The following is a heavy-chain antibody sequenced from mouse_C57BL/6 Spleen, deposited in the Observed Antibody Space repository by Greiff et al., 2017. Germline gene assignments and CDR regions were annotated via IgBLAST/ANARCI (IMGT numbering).Heavy chain of an antibody. CDR1: GYAFSSSW. V-gene: IGHV1-82*01. CDR3: ARAPAGAMDY. J-gene: IGHJ4*01. CDR2: IYPGAGDT. Sequence: VQLQESGPELVKPGASVKISCKASGYAFSSSWMNWVKQRPGKGLEWIGRIYPGAGDTNYNGKFKGKATLTADKSSSTAYMQLSCLTSEDSAVYFCARAPAGAMDYWGQGTSVTVSS. D-gene: IGHD6-1*01.